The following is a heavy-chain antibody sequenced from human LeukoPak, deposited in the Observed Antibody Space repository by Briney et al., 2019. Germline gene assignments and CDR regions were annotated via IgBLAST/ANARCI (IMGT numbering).Heavy chain of an antibody. J-gene: IGHJ4*02. CDR3: ARNPEVAGTLTHFDY. V-gene: IGHV5-51*01. CDR1: GYSFTNYW. D-gene: IGHD6-19*01. CDR2: IYPGDSDT. Sequence: GESLKISCKGSGYSFTNYWIGWVRQMPGKGLEWMGIIYPGDSDTRYSPSFQGRVTISADKSISTAFLQWSSLKASDTAMYYCARNPEVAGTLTHFDYWGQGTLVTVSS.